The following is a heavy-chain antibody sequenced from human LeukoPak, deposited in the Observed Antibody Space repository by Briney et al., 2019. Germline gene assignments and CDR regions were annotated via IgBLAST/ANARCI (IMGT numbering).Heavy chain of an antibody. Sequence: PGGSLRLSCAASGFTFSGSAMHWVRQASGKGLEWVGRIRSKVNSYATAYAASVKGRFTPSKDDSKNTAYLQMNSLKTEDTAVYYCTRVPEIVLWFGESDYWGQGTLVTVSS. CDR1: GFTFSGSA. CDR2: IRSKVNSYAT. J-gene: IGHJ4*02. CDR3: TRVPEIVLWFGESDY. V-gene: IGHV3-73*01. D-gene: IGHD3-10*01.